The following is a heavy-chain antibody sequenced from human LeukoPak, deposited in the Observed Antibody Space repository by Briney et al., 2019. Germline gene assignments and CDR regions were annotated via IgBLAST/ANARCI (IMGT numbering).Heavy chain of an antibody. J-gene: IGHJ5*02. CDR1: GFTFRSHA. Sequence: GGSLRLSCATSGFTFRSHAMHWVRQSPGKGLEWVAQIWYDGSNKYYADSVKGRFSVSRDNSKNTLYLQMNSLRAEDTAVYYCARDRYDYGGNSGANWFDPWGQGTLVTVSS. CDR2: IWYDGSNK. D-gene: IGHD4-23*01. V-gene: IGHV3-33*01. CDR3: ARDRYDYGGNSGANWFDP.